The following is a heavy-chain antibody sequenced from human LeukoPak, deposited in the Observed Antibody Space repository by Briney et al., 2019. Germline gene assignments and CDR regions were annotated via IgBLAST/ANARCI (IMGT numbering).Heavy chain of an antibody. J-gene: IGHJ4*02. D-gene: IGHD4-17*01. CDR2: IDPNSGDT. CDR1: GCTFTGCY. CDR3: ARGRGPSVTTFDY. Sequence: ASVKVSCKASGCTFTGCYMHWVRQAPGQGLEWLGWIDPNSGDTKYAQKFQGRVTMTTDTSITTAYMELSTLISDDTAVYYCARGRGPSVTTFDYWGQGTLVTVSS. V-gene: IGHV1-2*02.